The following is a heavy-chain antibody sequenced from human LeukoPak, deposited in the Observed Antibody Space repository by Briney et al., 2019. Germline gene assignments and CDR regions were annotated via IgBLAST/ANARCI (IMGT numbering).Heavy chain of an antibody. D-gene: IGHD3-3*01. CDR3: AKDHYWSIDY. CDR2: IKGDGIST. Sequence: GGSLRLSCAASGFDFSSNWMHWVRHAPGQGLVWVSRIKGDGISTNYADSVKGRFTISRGIAKNTLYLQMNSLRAEDTGVYYCAKDHYWSIDYWGRGTLVTVSS. J-gene: IGHJ4*02. V-gene: IGHV3-74*01. CDR1: GFDFSSNW.